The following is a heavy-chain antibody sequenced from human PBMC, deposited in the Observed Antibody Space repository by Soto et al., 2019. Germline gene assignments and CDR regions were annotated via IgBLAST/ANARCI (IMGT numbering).Heavy chain of an antibody. CDR3: ARDGQWLPRDGLRSSYYFDY. CDR2: IWYDGGNK. D-gene: IGHD6-19*01. J-gene: IGHJ4*02. V-gene: IGHV3-33*01. CDR1: AFNFSSYV. Sequence: QVQLVESGGGVVQPGRSLRLSCAASAFNFSSYVMHWVRQAPGKWLEWVAVIWYDGGNKYYANSVKGRFTISRDNSKNTLYLQMNSLRAEDTAVYYCARDGQWLPRDGLRSSYYFDYWGQGTLVTVSS.